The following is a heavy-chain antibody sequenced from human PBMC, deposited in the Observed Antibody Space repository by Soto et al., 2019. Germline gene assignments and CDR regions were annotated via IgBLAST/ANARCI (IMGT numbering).Heavy chain of an antibody. V-gene: IGHV5-51*01. CDR1: GYTFTSHW. CDR2: IYPDDSDT. D-gene: IGHD5-12*01. Sequence: GESLKISCKGSGYTFTSHWIGWVRQMPGKGLEWMGIIYPDDSDTRYSPSFQGQVTISADRSTSTAYLQWSSPKASDSAMYYCARTSTINRYYGMDVWGQGTTVTVSS. J-gene: IGHJ6*02. CDR3: ARTSTINRYYGMDV.